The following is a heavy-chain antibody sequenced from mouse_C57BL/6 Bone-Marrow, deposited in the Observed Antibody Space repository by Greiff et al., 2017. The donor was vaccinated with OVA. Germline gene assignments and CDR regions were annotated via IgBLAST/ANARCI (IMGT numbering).Heavy chain of an antibody. Sequence: QVTLKVSGPGILQPSQTLSLTCSFSGFSLSTFGMGVGWIRQPSGKGLEWLAHIWCHDDTDYNPALKSRLTISKDTSKNQVFLKIANVDTADTATYYCARRWLLRRGYAMDYWGQGTSVTVSS. J-gene: IGHJ4*01. CDR3: ARRWLLRRGYAMDY. CDR2: IWCHDDT. CDR1: GFSLSTFGMG. D-gene: IGHD2-3*01. V-gene: IGHV8-8*01.